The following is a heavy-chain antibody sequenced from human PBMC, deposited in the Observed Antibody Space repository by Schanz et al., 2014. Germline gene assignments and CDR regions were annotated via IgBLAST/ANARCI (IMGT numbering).Heavy chain of an antibody. J-gene: IGHJ4*02. D-gene: IGHD1-26*01. Sequence: QVQLQESGPGLVKPSETLSLTCTVSGGSISTYYWSWIRQPAGKGLEWIGRIYTSGSTNYNPSLKSRVPMSVDPSKTQFSLRLSSVTAADTAVYYCAGYTGAYFDYWGQGTLVTVSS. CDR1: GGSISTYY. V-gene: IGHV4-4*07. CDR2: IYTSGST. CDR3: AGYTGAYFDY.